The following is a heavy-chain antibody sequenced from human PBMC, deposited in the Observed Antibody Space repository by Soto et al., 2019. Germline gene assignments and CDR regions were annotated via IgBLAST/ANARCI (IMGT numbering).Heavy chain of an antibody. CDR2: IIPIFGTA. D-gene: IGHD6-19*01. Sequence: SVKVSGKASGVTFSSYSISWVRQAPGQGLEWMGGIIPIFGTANYAQKFQGRVTITADESTSTAYMELSSLRSEDTAVYYCARDRLTSGWSPYYYYYGMDVWGQGTTVTVSS. J-gene: IGHJ6*02. CDR3: ARDRLTSGWSPYYYYYGMDV. CDR1: GVTFSSYS. V-gene: IGHV1-69*13.